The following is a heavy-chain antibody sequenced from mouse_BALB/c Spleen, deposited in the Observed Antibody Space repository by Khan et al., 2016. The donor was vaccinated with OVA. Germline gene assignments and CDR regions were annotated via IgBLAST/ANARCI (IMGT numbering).Heavy chain of an antibody. CDR2: INPNTGNI. CDR1: GYSFTGYY. Sequence: EVQLQESGPDLVKPGASVKMSCKASGYSFTGYYMNWVKQSHGKSLECIGRINPNTGNINYNQKFKGKAILTVDTSSGTAYMELRSLTSEDSAVYYCARGYDFFAYWGQGTLVTVSA. CDR3: ARGYDFFAY. J-gene: IGHJ3*01. V-gene: IGHV1-26*01. D-gene: IGHD2-2*01.